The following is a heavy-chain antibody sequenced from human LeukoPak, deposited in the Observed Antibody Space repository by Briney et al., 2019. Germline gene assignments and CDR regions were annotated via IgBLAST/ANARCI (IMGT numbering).Heavy chain of an antibody. CDR3: AKDISLGRGWYYFDY. D-gene: IGHD6-19*01. J-gene: IGHJ4*02. CDR2: ISGDGGST. V-gene: IGHV3-43*02. Sequence: GGSLRLSCAASGFTFDDYAMQWVRQAPGKGLVWVSLISGDGGSTYYADSVKGRFTISRDNSKNSLYPQMNSLRTEDTALYYCAKDISLGRGWYYFDYWGQGTLVTVSS. CDR1: GFTFDDYA.